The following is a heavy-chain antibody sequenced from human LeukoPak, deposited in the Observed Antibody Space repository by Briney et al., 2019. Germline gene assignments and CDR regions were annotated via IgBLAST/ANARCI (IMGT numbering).Heavy chain of an antibody. CDR2: TNGNGGST. CDR1: GFTFSSHA. D-gene: IGHD4-11*01. Sequence: PGGSLRLSCAASGFTFSSHAMHWIRQAPGKGLDYVSSTNGNGGSTYYASSVKGRFTIYRDNSKNTLYLQMGSLRAEDMAVYYCVRDYYSKYPLGNYMDVWGKGTTVTVSS. V-gene: IGHV3-64*01. CDR3: VRDYYSKYPLGNYMDV. J-gene: IGHJ6*03.